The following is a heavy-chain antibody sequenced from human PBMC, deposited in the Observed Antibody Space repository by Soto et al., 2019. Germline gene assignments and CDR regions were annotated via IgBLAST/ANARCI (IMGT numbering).Heavy chain of an antibody. V-gene: IGHV1-69*13. Sequence: SVKVSCKASGGTFSSYAISWVRQAPGQGLEWMGGIIPIFGTANYAQKFQGRVTITADESTSTAYMELSSLRSEDTAVYYCAGDGLTPTEPTYGMDVWGQGTKVTVSS. CDR2: IIPIFGTA. J-gene: IGHJ6*02. CDR3: AGDGLTPTEPTYGMDV. D-gene: IGHD3-22*01. CDR1: GGTFSSYA.